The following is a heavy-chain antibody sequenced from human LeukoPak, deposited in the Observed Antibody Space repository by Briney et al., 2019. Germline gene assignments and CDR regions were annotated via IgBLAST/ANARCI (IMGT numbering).Heavy chain of an antibody. CDR1: GYSISSGYY. CDR3: ARQLGYCTNGVCWSHFDY. D-gene: IGHD2-8*01. CDR2: IYHSGST. V-gene: IGHV4-38-2*02. J-gene: IGHJ4*02. Sequence: SETLSLTCTVSGYSISSGYYWGWIRQPPGKGLEWIGSIYHSGSTYYNPSLKSRVTISVDTSKNQFSLKLSSVTAADTAVYYCARQLGYCTNGVCWSHFDYWGQGTLVTVSS.